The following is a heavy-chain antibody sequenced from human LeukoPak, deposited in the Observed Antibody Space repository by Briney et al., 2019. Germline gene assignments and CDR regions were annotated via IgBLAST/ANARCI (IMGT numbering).Heavy chain of an antibody. J-gene: IGHJ4*02. CDR3: AREGPVLRLDY. V-gene: IGHV3-48*04. Sequence: GGSLRLSCAASGFTFSSYSMNWVRQAPGKGLEWVSYISSSSSTIYYADSVKGRFTISRDNAKNSLYLQMNSLRAEDTAVYYCAREGPVLRLDYWGQGTLVTVSS. CDR2: ISSSSSTI. D-gene: IGHD4/OR15-4a*01. CDR1: GFTFSSYS.